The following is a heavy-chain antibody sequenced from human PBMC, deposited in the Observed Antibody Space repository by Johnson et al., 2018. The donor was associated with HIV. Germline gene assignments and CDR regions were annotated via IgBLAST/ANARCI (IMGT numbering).Heavy chain of an antibody. Sequence: VQLVESGGGVVQPGRSLRLSCAASGFTFSSYAMHWVRQAPGKGLEWVAVIWYDGTNKYYGDSVKGRFTISRDNSKNTLYLQMNSLRAEDTAVYYCASFITTGAFDIWGQGTMVTVSS. D-gene: IGHD3-3*01. J-gene: IGHJ3*02. CDR3: ASFITTGAFDI. V-gene: IGHV3-30*04. CDR2: IWYDGTNK. CDR1: GFTFSSYA.